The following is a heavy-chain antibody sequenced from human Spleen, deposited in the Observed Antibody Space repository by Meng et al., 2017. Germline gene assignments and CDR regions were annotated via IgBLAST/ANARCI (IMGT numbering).Heavy chain of an antibody. D-gene: IGHD7-27*01. J-gene: IGHJ2*01. V-gene: IGHV3-11*04. CDR2: IGGSGGSI. CDR1: GFTFTDHY. Sequence: GGSLRLSCAASGFTFTDHYMDWIRQAPGKGLEWVSYIGGSGGSIFYADSVKGRFTISRDNTKNSLFLQMNSLRAEDTAVYYCARWFRNWGSYLWYFDLWGRGTLVTVSS. CDR3: ARWFRNWGSYLWYFDL.